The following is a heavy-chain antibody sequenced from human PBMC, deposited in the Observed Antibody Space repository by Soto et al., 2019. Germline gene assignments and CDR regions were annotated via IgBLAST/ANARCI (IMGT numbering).Heavy chain of an antibody. Sequence: EVQLVESGGGLVQPGGSLRLSCAGSGFTFDDYGMHWVRQAPGKGLEWVPGLNWGIGYIRYADSVRGRFTISGENAKTSLYLQMNSLKPEDTAVYYCARDNGGVAATHFDHWGQGTLVTVSS. D-gene: IGHD2-15*01. J-gene: IGHJ4*02. CDR3: ARDNGGVAATHFDH. V-gene: IGHV3-9*01. CDR2: LNWGIGYI. CDR1: GFTFDDYG.